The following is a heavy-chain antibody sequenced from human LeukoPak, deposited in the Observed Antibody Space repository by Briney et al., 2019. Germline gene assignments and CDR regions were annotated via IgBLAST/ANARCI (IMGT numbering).Heavy chain of an antibody. CDR3: ARDENSSGYYSSFDY. V-gene: IGHV3-30-3*01. J-gene: IGHJ4*02. CDR1: GFTFSSYA. D-gene: IGHD3-22*01. Sequence: GGSLRLSCAASGFTFSSYAMHWVRQAPGKGLEWVAVISYDGSNKYYADSVKGRFTISRDNSKNTLYLQMSSLRAEDTAVYYCARDENSSGYYSSFDYWGQGTLVTVSS. CDR2: ISYDGSNK.